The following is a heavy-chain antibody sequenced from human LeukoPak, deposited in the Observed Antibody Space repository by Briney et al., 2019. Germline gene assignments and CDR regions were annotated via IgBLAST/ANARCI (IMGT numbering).Heavy chain of an antibody. CDR3: ARAPQLTGYYLAAFDI. CDR1: GGSISSGDYY. V-gene: IGHV4-30-4*02. Sequence: PSETLSLTCTVSGGSISSGDYYWSWIRQPPGKGLEWIGYIYYSGSTYYNPSLKSRVTISVDTSKNQFSLKLSSVTAADTAVYYCARAPQLTGYYLAAFDIWGQGTMVTVSS. CDR2: IYYSGST. J-gene: IGHJ3*02. D-gene: IGHD3-9*01.